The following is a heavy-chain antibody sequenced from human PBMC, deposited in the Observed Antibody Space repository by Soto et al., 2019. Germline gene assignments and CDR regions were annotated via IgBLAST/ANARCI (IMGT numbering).Heavy chain of an antibody. CDR3: ARVLELKSYDFWSGSLVAMDV. D-gene: IGHD3-3*01. V-gene: IGHV4-61*08. J-gene: IGHJ6*02. CDR1: GGSISSGGYY. Sequence: PSETLSLTCTVSGGSISSGGYYWSWIRQSPGKGLEWIAYIYHSGRTNHNPSLESRVTISIDTSKNQFSLKLRSVTAADTAVYYCARVLELKSYDFWSGSLVAMDVWGQGTTVTVSS. CDR2: IYHSGRT.